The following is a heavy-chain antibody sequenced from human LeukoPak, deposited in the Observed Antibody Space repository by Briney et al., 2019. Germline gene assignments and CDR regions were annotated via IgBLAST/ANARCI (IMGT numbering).Heavy chain of an antibody. V-gene: IGHV4-38-2*02. Sequence: SETLSLTCSVSGYSISSAYYWGWIRQPPGKGLEWIATIHYSGSTYYNPSLKSRVTISLDTSKNQFSLKLNSVAAADTPVYYCGGSTGLWATYFCDYWGQGNLVTVSS. CDR2: IHYSGST. D-gene: IGHD2/OR15-2a*01. J-gene: IGHJ4*02. CDR3: GGSTGLWATYFCDY. CDR1: GYSISSAYY.